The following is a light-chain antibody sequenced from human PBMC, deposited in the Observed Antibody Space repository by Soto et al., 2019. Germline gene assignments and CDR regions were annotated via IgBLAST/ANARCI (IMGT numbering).Light chain of an antibody. CDR2: AAI. V-gene: IGKV1-39*01. J-gene: IGKJ1*01. Sequence: DIQMTQSPSSLSASVGDIVTITFRASQSISTYLNWYQQKPGKAPRLLIYAAISLQSGVPSRFSGSGSGTDFTLTISSLQPEDFVTYYCQQTYSTPRTFGQGTKVDIK. CDR1: QSISTY. CDR3: QQTYSTPRT.